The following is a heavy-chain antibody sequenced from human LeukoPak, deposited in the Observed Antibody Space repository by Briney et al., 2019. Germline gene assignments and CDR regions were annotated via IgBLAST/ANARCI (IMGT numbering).Heavy chain of an antibody. CDR2: IIPIFGTA. V-gene: IGHV1-69*01. J-gene: IGHJ4*02. CDR3: ASLFNGYGDYYFDY. D-gene: IGHD4-17*01. CDR1: GGTFSSYA. Sequence: SVKVSCKASGGTFSSYAISWVRQAPGQGLEWMGGIIPIFGTANYAQKFQGRVTITADESTSTAYMELSSLRSEDTAVYYCASLFNGYGDYYFDYWGQGTLVTVSS.